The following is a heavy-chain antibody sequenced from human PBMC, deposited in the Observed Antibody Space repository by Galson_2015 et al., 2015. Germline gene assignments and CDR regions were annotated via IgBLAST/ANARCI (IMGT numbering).Heavy chain of an antibody. Sequence: SVKVSCKVSGYSLSELSIHWVRQAPGIGLEWMGGFDPENGETICAQNFQGRVTMTADTSTDTAYMELSSLRSEDTAVYYCASLGEAASYFNYWGQGTLVTVSS. V-gene: IGHV1-24*01. J-gene: IGHJ4*02. CDR3: ASLGEAASYFNY. CDR2: FDPENGET. CDR1: GYSLSELS. D-gene: IGHD1-26*01.